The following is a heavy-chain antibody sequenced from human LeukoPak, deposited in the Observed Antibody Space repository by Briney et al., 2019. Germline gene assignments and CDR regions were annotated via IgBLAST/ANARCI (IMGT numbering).Heavy chain of an antibody. Sequence: GXXXXYYXSXIRQPPGKXLEWXXXXNHSGSTNYNPSLKSRVTLSVDTSKNQFSLKLSSVTAADTAVYYCARASYSSGWYNLYYFDYWGQGTLVTVSS. D-gene: IGHD6-19*01. CDR3: ARASYSSGWYNLYYFDY. CDR1: GXXXXYY. J-gene: IGHJ4*02. V-gene: IGHV4-34*01. CDR2: XNHSGST.